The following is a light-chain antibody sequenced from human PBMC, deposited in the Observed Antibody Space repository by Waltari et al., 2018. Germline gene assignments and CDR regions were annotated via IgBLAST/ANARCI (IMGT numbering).Light chain of an antibody. CDR1: SSDVGAYNY. J-gene: IGLJ2*01. Sequence: QSALPQPASVSGSPGQSLTISCTGTSSDVGAYNYVSWYQQHPGKVPKLIIYDVSHRPSGVSFRFSGSKSDNTASLTISGLQAEDEADYYCISYTTSDTMIFGGGTKLTVL. V-gene: IGLV2-14*03. CDR3: ISYTTSDTMI. CDR2: DVS.